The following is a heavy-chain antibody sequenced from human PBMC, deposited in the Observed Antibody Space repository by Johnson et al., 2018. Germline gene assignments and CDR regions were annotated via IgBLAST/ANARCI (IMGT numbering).Heavy chain of an antibody. CDR1: GGSISSGNW. J-gene: IGHJ6*03. CDR3: ARTRRDGYNLYYNMDV. Sequence: QVQLQESGPGLVKPSGTLSLTCAVSGGSISSGNWWSWVRQPPGRGLEGIGESYHSGRTNYNPSLKSRVTISVDKSKNQFSLKLTSGTAADTAVYYCARTRRDGYNLYYNMDVWGKGTTLTVSS. D-gene: IGHD5-24*01. V-gene: IGHV4-4*02. CDR2: SYHSGRT.